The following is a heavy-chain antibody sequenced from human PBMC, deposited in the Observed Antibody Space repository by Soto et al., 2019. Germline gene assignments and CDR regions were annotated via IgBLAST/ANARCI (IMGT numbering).Heavy chain of an antibody. J-gene: IGHJ6*02. CDR2: ISSSSSTI. D-gene: IGHD6-19*01. V-gene: IGHV3-48*01. Sequence: EVQLVESGGGLVQPGGSLRLSCAASGFTFSSYSMNWVRQAPGKGLEWVSYISSSSSTIYYADSVKGRFTISRDNAKNSLYLQMKSRRAEDTAVYYCARTYSSGWYYGMDVWGQGTTVTVSS. CDR1: GFTFSSYS. CDR3: ARTYSSGWYYGMDV.